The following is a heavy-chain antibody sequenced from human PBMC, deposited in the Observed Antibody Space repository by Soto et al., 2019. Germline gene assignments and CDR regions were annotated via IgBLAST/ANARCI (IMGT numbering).Heavy chain of an antibody. D-gene: IGHD3-3*01. Sequence: QPGGSLRLSCAASGFTFSSYAMSWVRQAPGKGLEWVSAISGSGGSTYYADSVKGRFTISRDNSKNTLYLQMNSLRAEDTAVYYCAKGAGPDFWSGYFISPPYYYYGMDVWGQGTTVTVSS. CDR2: ISGSGGST. J-gene: IGHJ6*02. CDR3: AKGAGPDFWSGYFISPPYYYYGMDV. CDR1: GFTFSSYA. V-gene: IGHV3-23*01.